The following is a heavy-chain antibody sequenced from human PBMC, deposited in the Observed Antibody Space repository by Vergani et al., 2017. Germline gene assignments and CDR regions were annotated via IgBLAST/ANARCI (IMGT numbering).Heavy chain of an antibody. CDR3: ARERRWELLSYFDY. Sequence: QVQLQESGPGLVKPSQTLSLTCTVSGGSISSGSYYWSWIRQPAGKGLEWIGRIYTSGSTNYNPSLKSRVTISVDTSKNQFSLKLSSVTAADTAVYYCARERRWELLSYFDYWGQGTLVTVSS. V-gene: IGHV4-61*02. CDR2: IYTSGST. D-gene: IGHD1-26*01. J-gene: IGHJ4*02. CDR1: GGSISSGSYY.